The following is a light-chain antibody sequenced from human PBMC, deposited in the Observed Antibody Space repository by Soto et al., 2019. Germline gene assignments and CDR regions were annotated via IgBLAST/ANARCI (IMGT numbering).Light chain of an antibody. V-gene: IGKV3-20*01. CDR3: QQYVSSPPT. CDR2: DAS. J-gene: IGKJ1*01. CDR1: QRISSSY. Sequence: EIVLTQSPGTLSLSPGERATLSCRASQRISSSYLAWYQQKPGQAPRLLISDASSRATGIPARFSGSGSGTDFTHTIIRLEPEDFAVYYCQQYVSSPPTFGQGTEVEIK.